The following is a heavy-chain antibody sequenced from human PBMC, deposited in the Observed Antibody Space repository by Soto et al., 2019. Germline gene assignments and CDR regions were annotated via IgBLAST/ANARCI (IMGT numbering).Heavy chain of an antibody. CDR3: ARGGYSGYDFDY. D-gene: IGHD5-12*01. CDR1: GGSFNTFA. V-gene: IGHV1-2*04. J-gene: IGHJ4*02. Sequence: ASVKVSCKASGGSFNTFAISWVRQAPGQGLEWMGWINPDSGSTNYAQKLQGWVTMTGDTSISTAYMELSRLRSDDTAVYYCARGGYSGYDFDYWGQGTLVTVSS. CDR2: INPDSGST.